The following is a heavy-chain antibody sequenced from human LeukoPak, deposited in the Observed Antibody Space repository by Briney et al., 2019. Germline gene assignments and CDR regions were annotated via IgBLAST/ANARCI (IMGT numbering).Heavy chain of an antibody. CDR2: IYYSGST. V-gene: IGHV4-59*01. Sequence: SETLSLTCSVSSGLISRYYWTWIRQPPGTGLEWIGYIYYSGSTNYNPSLKSRVTISVDTSKNQFSLKLSSVTAADTVVYYCAGGSGWVVVTAAIRGAFDIWGQGTMVTVSS. CDR1: SGLISRYY. J-gene: IGHJ3*02. CDR3: AGGSGWVVVTAAIRGAFDI. D-gene: IGHD2-2*01.